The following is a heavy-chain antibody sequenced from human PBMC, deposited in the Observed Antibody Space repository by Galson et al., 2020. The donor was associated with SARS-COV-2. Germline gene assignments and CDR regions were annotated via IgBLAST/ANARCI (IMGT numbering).Heavy chain of an antibody. Sequence: QAPGKGLEWVSYISRSSSTIYYADSVKGRFTISRDNAKNSLYLQMNSLRAGDTAVYYCAKARGDYVWGSILDSWGQGTLVTVSS. CDR3: AKARGDYVWGSILDS. CDR2: ISRSSSTI. D-gene: IGHD3-16*01. J-gene: IGHJ4*02. V-gene: IGHV3-48*01.